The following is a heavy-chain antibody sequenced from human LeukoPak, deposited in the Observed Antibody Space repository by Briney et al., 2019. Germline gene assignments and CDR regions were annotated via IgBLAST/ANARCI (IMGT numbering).Heavy chain of an antibody. Sequence: GGSLRLSCAASGFSFRDYGMHWVREAPGKGVEWVAFIRYDRSRIEYADSVKGRFTISRDNSKNTLYLQMNSLRADDTAMYYCAKDCELGINWNPFDNWGQGTLVTVSS. CDR1: GFSFRDYG. CDR2: IRYDRSRI. CDR3: AKDCELGINWNPFDN. D-gene: IGHD1-20*01. V-gene: IGHV3-30*02. J-gene: IGHJ4*02.